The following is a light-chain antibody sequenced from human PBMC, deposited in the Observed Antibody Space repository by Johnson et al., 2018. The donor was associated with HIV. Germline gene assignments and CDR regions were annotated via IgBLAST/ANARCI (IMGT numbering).Light chain of an antibody. CDR2: ENN. CDR1: SSNIGNNY. Sequence: QSVLTQPPSVSAAPGQKVTISCSGSSSNIGNNYVSWYQQLPGTAPKLLIYENNKRPSGIPDRFSGSKSGTSATLGITGLQTGDEADYYCGTWDISLSAGGVFVPGTKVTVL. V-gene: IGLV1-51*02. J-gene: IGLJ1*01. CDR3: GTWDISLSAGGV.